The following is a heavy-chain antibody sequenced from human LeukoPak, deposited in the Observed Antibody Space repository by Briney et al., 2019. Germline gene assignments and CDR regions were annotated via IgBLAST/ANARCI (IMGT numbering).Heavy chain of an antibody. D-gene: IGHD3-10*01. CDR1: GGSISSSSYY. V-gene: IGHV4-39*01. J-gene: IGHJ4*02. Sequence: SETLSLTCTVSGGSISSSSYYWGWIRQPPGKGLEWIGSIYYSGSTYYNPSLKSRVTISVYTSKNQFSLKLSSVTAADTAVYYCARLRSLLWFGELNDWGQGTLVTVSS. CDR3: ARLRSLLWFGELND. CDR2: IYYSGST.